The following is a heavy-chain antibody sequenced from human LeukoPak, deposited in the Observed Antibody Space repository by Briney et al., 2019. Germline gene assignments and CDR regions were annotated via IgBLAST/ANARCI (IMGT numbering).Heavy chain of an antibody. CDR1: GFTFSSYG. CDR3: AKGISSCYFDY. V-gene: IGHV3-30*18. CDR2: ISYDGSIE. D-gene: IGHD3-22*01. J-gene: IGHJ4*02. Sequence: PGRSLRLSCAASGFTFSSYGMHWVRQAPGKGLEWVAVISYDGSIEYYADSVKGRFSISGDNSKNTLYLQMNSLRAEDTALYYCAKGISSCYFDYWGQGTLVTVSS.